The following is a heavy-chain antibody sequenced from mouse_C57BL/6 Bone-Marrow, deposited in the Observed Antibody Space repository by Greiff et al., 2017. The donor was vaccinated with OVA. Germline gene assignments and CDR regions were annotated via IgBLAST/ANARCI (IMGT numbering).Heavy chain of an antibody. CDR2: INPNNGGT. J-gene: IGHJ1*03. CDR3: ARPLDYYGSSYWYFDV. CDR1: GYTFTDYY. Sequence: EVQLQQSGPELVKPGASVKISCKASGYTFTDYYMNWVKQSHGKSLEWIGDINPNNGGTSYNQKFKGKATLTVDKSSSTAYMELRSLTSEDSAVYYCARPLDYYGSSYWYFDVWGTETTVTVSS. D-gene: IGHD1-1*01. V-gene: IGHV1-26*01.